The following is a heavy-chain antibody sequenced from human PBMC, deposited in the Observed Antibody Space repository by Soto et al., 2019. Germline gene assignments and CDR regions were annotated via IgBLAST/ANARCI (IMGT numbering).Heavy chain of an antibody. D-gene: IGHD3-10*02. CDR2: IRSKAYGGTT. Sequence: GGSLRVSCTASGFPFGDYARSWFRKAPGKGLEWVGFIRSKAYGGTTEYAASVKGRFTISRDDSKSIAYLQMNSLKTEDTAVYYCTRGCSGTRVCQWGQGTLVTVSS. V-gene: IGHV3-49*03. CDR1: GFPFGDYA. J-gene: IGHJ4*02. CDR3: TRGCSGTRVCQ.